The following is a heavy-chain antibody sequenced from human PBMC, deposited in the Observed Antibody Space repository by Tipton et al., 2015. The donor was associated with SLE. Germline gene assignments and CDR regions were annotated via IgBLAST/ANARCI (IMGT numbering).Heavy chain of an antibody. Sequence: SLRLSCAASGFNFSSYGMHWVRQAPGKGLEWVAFARFDGSDTYYGDSVKGRFSISRDNAKNTLCLQMNSLRAEDTALYYCAKDSHGAVFDCWGQGTLVTVSS. CDR1: GFNFSSYG. D-gene: IGHD4-17*01. CDR3: AKDSHGAVFDC. V-gene: IGHV3-30*02. J-gene: IGHJ4*02. CDR2: ARFDGSDT.